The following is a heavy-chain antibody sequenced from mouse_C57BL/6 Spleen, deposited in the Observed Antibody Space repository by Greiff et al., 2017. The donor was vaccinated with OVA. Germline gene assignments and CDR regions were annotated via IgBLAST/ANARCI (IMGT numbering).Heavy chain of an antibody. D-gene: IGHD1-1*02. CDR2: IDPSDSYT. V-gene: IGHV1-50*01. J-gene: IGHJ4*01. Sequence: QVQLQQPGAELVKPGASVKLSCKASGYTFTSYWMQWVKQRPGQGLEWIGEIDPSDSYTNYNQKFKGKATLTVDTSSSTAYMQLSSLTSEDSAVYYCARRGGLYARDYWGQGTSVTVSS. CDR1: GYTFTSYW. CDR3: ARRGGLYARDY.